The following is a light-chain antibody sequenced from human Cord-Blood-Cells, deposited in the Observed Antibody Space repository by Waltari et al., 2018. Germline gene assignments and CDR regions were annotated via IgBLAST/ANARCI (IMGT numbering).Light chain of an antibody. V-gene: IGLV2-14*01. Sequence: QSALTQPASVSGSPGQSITISATGTSSDVGGYNYASWYQQPPGKAPKRMIYDVSNRPSGVSNRFSGSKSGNTASLTISGLQAEDEADYYCSSYTSSSHAVFGGGTQLTVL. J-gene: IGLJ7*01. CDR3: SSYTSSSHAV. CDR2: DVS. CDR1: SSDVGGYNY.